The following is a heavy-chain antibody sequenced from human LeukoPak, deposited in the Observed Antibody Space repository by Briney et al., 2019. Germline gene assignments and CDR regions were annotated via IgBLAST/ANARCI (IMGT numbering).Heavy chain of an antibody. Sequence: GRSLRLSCAASGFTFDDYAMHWVRQAPGKGLEWVSGISWNSGSIGYADSVKGRFTISRDNAKNSLYLQMNSLRAEDTAVYYCARTAQPYYDFWSGYLGYFYYYMDVWGKGTTVTVSS. D-gene: IGHD3-3*01. V-gene: IGHV3-9*01. CDR2: ISWNSGSI. CDR1: GFTFDDYA. CDR3: ARTAQPYYDFWSGYLGYFYYYMDV. J-gene: IGHJ6*03.